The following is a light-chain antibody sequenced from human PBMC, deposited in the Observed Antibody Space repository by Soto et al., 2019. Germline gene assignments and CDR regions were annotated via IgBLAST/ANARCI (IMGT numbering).Light chain of an antibody. V-gene: IGKV4-1*01. Sequence: IVMPQSPDSLAVSLRERAIIHCKSRQSALYSSNNKNYLAWYQQKPAQAPKLLIYWASTRESGVPDRFSGSGSGTHFSLTISGLKPDDFATYYCQQYDSLPITFGQGTRLEIK. CDR1: QSALYSSNNKNY. J-gene: IGKJ5*01. CDR2: WAS. CDR3: QQYDSLPIT.